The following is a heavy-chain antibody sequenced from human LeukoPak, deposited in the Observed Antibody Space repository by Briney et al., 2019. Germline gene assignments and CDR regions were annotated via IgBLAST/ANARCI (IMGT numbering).Heavy chain of an antibody. CDR1: GYTFTSYG. D-gene: IGHD4-23*01. CDR3: ARVSDFDYGGNSDAFDI. V-gene: IGHV1-18*01. CDR2: ISAYNGNT. J-gene: IGHJ3*02. Sequence: ASVKASCKASGYTFTSYGISWVRQAPGQGLEWMGWISAYNGNTNYAQKLQGRVTMTTDTSTSTAYMELRSLRSDDTAVYYCARVSDFDYGGNSDAFDIWGQGTMVTVSS.